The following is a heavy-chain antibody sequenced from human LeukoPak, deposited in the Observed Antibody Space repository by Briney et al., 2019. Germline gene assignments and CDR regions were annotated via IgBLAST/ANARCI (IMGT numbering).Heavy chain of an antibody. CDR1: GGSISSGDYY. D-gene: IGHD4-17*01. Sequence: SETLSLTCTVSGGSISSGDYYWSWIRQPRGKGLEWIGYIYYSGSTYYNPSLKSRVTISVDTSKNQFSLKLSSVTAADTAVYYCARADPTYGDSDDAFDIWGQGTMVTVSS. CDR2: IYYSGST. V-gene: IGHV4-30-4*01. J-gene: IGHJ3*02. CDR3: ARADPTYGDSDDAFDI.